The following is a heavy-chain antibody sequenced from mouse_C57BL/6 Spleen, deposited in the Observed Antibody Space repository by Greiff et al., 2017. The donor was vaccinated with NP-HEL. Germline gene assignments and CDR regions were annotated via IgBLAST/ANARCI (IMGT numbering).Heavy chain of an antibody. Sequence: QVQLQQPGAELVRPGSSVKLSCKASGYTFTSYWMHWVTQRPIQGLEWIGTIDPSDSATHYNQKFKDKATLTVDKSSSTAYMQLSSLTSEDSAVYYCARGDYSLGYWGQGTTLTVSS. D-gene: IGHD2-12*01. CDR1: GYTFTSYW. V-gene: IGHV1-52*01. J-gene: IGHJ2*01. CDR3: ARGDYSLGY. CDR2: IDPSDSAT.